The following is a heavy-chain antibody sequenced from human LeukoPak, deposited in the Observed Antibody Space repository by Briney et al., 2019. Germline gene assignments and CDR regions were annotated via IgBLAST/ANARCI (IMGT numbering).Heavy chain of an antibody. CDR2: INHSGST. V-gene: IGHV4-34*01. CDR3: AREAYCGGDCYSGFDY. J-gene: IGHJ4*02. D-gene: IGHD2-21*02. CDR1: GGSFSGYY. Sequence: SQTLSLTCAVYGGSFSGYYWSWIRQPPGKGLEWIGEINHSGSTNYNPSLKSRVTISVDTSKNQFSLKLSSVTAADTAVYYCAREAYCGGDCYSGFDYWGQGTLVTVSS.